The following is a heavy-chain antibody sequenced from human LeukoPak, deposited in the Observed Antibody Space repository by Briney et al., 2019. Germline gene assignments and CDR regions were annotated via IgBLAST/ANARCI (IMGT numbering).Heavy chain of an antibody. D-gene: IGHD1-26*01. CDR2: INPANGDT. V-gene: IGHV1-3*03. CDR3: ARERGGTYYSDYFDF. CDR1: GYTFTRFT. Sequence: GASVKVSCKPSGYTFTRFTLHWVRQAPGQRLEWMGWINPANGDTKYSPDFQGRVTFSRDTSATTAYMELTSLTSEDMAVYFCARERGGTYYSDYFDFWGQGTLVSVSS. J-gene: IGHJ4*02.